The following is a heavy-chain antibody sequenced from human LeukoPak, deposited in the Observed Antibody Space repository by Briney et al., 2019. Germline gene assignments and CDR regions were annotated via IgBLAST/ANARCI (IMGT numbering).Heavy chain of an antibody. CDR3: ARGADPDFGKAYAQPRYWFFDL. D-gene: IGHD2-2*01. V-gene: IGHV4-31*03. Sequence: PSETLSLTCRVSNGSISSGYYWNWLRQHPGKGLEWIGYIYHTGNTYSSPSLNSRLTILVDKSKNEFSLRLTSLSAADTAVYFCARGADPDFGKAYAQPRYWFFDLWGRGTLVTVSS. CDR1: NGSISSGYY. J-gene: IGHJ2*01. CDR2: IYHTGNT.